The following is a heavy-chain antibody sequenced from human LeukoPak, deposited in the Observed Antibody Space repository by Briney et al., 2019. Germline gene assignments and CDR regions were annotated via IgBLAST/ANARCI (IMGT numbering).Heavy chain of an antibody. Sequence: GRSLRLSCAASGFTFSSYAMHWVRQAPGKGLEWVAVISYDGSNKYYADSVKGRFTISRDNAKNSLYLQMNSLRAEDTAVYYCARGGDSSGYYYGLGVYWGQGTLVTVSS. CDR2: ISYDGSNK. CDR3: ARGGDSSGYYYGLGVY. CDR1: GFTFSSYA. V-gene: IGHV3-30-3*01. J-gene: IGHJ4*02. D-gene: IGHD3-22*01.